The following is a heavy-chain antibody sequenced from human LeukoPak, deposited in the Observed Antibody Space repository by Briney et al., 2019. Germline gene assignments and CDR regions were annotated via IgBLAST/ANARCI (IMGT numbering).Heavy chain of an antibody. D-gene: IGHD6-13*01. J-gene: IGHJ6*02. Sequence: PSETLSLTCTVSGGSISSYYWSWIRQPPGKGLEWIGYIYYSGSTNYNPSLKSRVTISVDTSKNQFSLKLSSVTAADTAVYYCARTYSSPKYYYGMDVWGQGTTVTVSS. CDR1: GGSISSYY. CDR3: ARTYSSPKYYYGMDV. CDR2: IYYSGST. V-gene: IGHV4-59*08.